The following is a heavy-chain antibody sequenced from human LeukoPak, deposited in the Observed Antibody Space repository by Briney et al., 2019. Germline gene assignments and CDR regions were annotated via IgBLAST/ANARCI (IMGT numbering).Heavy chain of an antibody. CDR2: IYYSGST. J-gene: IGHJ1*01. CDR1: GGSISSYY. Sequence: SQTLSLTCTVSGGSISSYYWSWIRQPPGKGLEWIGYIYYSGSTNYNPSLKSRVTISVDTSKNQFSLKLSSVTAADTAVYYCARDRGEVEYFQHWGQGTLVTVSS. V-gene: IGHV4-59*01. CDR3: ARDRGEVEYFQH. D-gene: IGHD1-26*01.